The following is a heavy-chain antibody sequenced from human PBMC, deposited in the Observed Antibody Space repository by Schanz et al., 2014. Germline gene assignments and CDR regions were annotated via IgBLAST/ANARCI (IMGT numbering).Heavy chain of an antibody. CDR1: GDSISSSRYC. Sequence: QLQLQESGPGLVKPSETLSLTCTVSGDSISSSRYCWGWIRQPPGKGLEWIGSIYYSGSTYYNPSLNSRVTISLDTSKKQFSRILTSVTAADTAVYYCARAESYYGSGSYFQRRAQAFDIWGRGTMVTVSS. J-gene: IGHJ3*02. CDR2: IYYSGST. CDR3: ARAESYYGSGSYFQRRAQAFDI. D-gene: IGHD3-10*01. V-gene: IGHV4-39*07.